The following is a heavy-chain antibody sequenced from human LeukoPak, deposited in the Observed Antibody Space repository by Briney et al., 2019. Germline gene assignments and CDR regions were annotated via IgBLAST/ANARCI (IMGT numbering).Heavy chain of an antibody. Sequence: KTGGSLRLSCAASGFTFSDYYMSWIRQAPGKGLGWVSYISSSGSTIYYADSVKGRFTISRDNAKNSLYLQMNSLRAEDTAVYYCARDYPTIDYYYYMDVWGKGTTVTVSS. D-gene: IGHD5-12*01. CDR1: GFTFSDYY. CDR3: ARDYPTIDYYYYMDV. V-gene: IGHV3-11*04. CDR2: ISSSGSTI. J-gene: IGHJ6*03.